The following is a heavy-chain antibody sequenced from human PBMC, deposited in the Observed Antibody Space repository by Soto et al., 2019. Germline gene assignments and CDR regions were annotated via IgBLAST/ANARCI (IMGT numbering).Heavy chain of an antibody. CDR2: IIPIFGTA. CDR3: ARVALSRPAAIPYDY. V-gene: IGHV1-69*01. D-gene: IGHD2-2*01. J-gene: IGHJ4*02. Sequence: QVQLVQSVAEVKKPGSSVKVSCKPSGGTFSSYAISWVRQAPGQGLEWMGGIIPIFGTANYAQKFQGRVTITADESTSTAYMELSSLRSEDTAVYYCARVALSRPAAIPYDYWGQGTLVTVSS. CDR1: GGTFSSYA.